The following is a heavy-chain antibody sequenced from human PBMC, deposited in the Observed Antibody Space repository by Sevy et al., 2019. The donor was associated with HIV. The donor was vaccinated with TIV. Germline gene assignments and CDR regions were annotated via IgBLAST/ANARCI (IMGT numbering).Heavy chain of an antibody. CDR2: WSFGCGEI. CDR3: AGDGCTKAHDY. Sequence: GGSLRLSCAASGFTFSKYSMSWVRQPPGKGLEWVSTWSFGCGEINHADSVKGRFMISRDNSKNSLYVQMNNLRAEDAAVYYWAGDGCTKAHDYWGQGTLVTVSS. D-gene: IGHD2-8*01. J-gene: IGHJ4*02. CDR1: GFTFSKYS. V-gene: IGHV3-23*01.